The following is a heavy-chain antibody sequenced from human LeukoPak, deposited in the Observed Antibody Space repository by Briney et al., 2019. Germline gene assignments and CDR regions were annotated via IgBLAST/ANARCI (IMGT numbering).Heavy chain of an antibody. CDR3: ARDSVGWFDP. CDR2: ISEDGRT. V-gene: IGHV3-23*01. D-gene: IGHD5/OR15-5a*01. Sequence: GGSLRLSCEASGFTFSSYVMIWVRQAPGRGLQWVSVISEDGRTYYADSVKGRFTISRENAKNTLYLQMNSLRAEDTAVYYCARDSVGWFDPWGQGTLVTVSS. J-gene: IGHJ5*02. CDR1: GFTFSSYV.